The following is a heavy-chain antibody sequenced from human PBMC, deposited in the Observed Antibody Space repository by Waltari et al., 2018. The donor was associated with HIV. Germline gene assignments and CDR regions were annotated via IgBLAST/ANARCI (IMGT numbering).Heavy chain of an antibody. CDR3: AKARVTTKIYFYYGLDV. CDR1: GFTFNNYA. Sequence: EVELLESGGGLVQPGGSLRLSCAASGFTFNNYAMSWVSQAPGKGLEWISGIGGTGGTYYADSVKGRFTISRDNSKNTLYLQMDSLRAEDTAIYYCAKARVTTKIYFYYGLDVWGQGTMVTVSS. J-gene: IGHJ6*02. V-gene: IGHV3-23*01. D-gene: IGHD4-17*01. CDR2: IGGTGGT.